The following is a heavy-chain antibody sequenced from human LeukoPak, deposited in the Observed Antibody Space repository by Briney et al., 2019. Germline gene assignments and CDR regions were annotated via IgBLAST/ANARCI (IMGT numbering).Heavy chain of an antibody. CDR1: GYTFTSYG. Sequence: SVKVSCKASGYTFTSYGISWVRQAPGQGLEWMGGIIPIFGTANYAQKFQGRVTITADESTSTAYMELSSLRSEDTAVYYCARTSDTVTMIVVVKNYYYGMDVWGQGTTVTVSS. CDR3: ARTSDTVTMIVVVKNYYYGMDV. V-gene: IGHV1-69*13. CDR2: IIPIFGTA. D-gene: IGHD3-22*01. J-gene: IGHJ6*02.